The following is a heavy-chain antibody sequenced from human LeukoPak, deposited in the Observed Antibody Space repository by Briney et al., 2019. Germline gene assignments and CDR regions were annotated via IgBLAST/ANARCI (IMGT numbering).Heavy chain of an antibody. J-gene: IGHJ4*02. CDR2: IYHSGSA. V-gene: IGHV4-39*01. D-gene: IGHD2/OR15-2a*01. Sequence: SETLSLTCTVSGGSISSSSYYWGWIRQPPGKGLEWVASIYHSGSAYYNPSLRSRVTISVDTSKNHFSLILSSVTAADTAVYYCAGHAPHENGNKRGFEHWGQGTLVTVSS. CDR3: AGHAPHENGNKRGFEH. CDR1: GGSISSSSYY.